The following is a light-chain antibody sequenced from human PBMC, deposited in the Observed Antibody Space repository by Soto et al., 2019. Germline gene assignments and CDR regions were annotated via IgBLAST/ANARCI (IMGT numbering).Light chain of an antibody. CDR1: SSDVGGYNY. CDR2: EVS. J-gene: IGLJ2*01. V-gene: IGLV2-14*01. CDR3: SSYTSSSFVV. Sequence: QSVLTQPASVSGSPGQSITISCTGTSSDVGGYNYVSWYQQYPGKAPKLMIYEVSNRPSGVSNRFSGSKSGNTASLTISGLHAEDDADYYCSSYTSSSFVVFGGGTKLTVL.